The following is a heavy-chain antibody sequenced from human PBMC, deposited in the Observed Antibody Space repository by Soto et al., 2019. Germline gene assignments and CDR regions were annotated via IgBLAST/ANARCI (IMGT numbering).Heavy chain of an antibody. Sequence: GGSLRLSCAASGFSFSSYTMHWVRQTPGKGLERVAVISHDGGDKYYADSVKGRFTISRDNSKNTLHLQMNSLRAEDTAVYYCAKALGELSPESFDYWGQGILVTVSS. V-gene: IGHV3-30*04. CDR1: GFSFSSYT. CDR2: ISHDGGDK. CDR3: AKALGELSPESFDY. J-gene: IGHJ4*02. D-gene: IGHD3-16*02.